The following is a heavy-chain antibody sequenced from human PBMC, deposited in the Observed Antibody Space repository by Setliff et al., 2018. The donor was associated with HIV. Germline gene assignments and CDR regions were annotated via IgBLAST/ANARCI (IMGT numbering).Heavy chain of an antibody. J-gene: IGHJ6*03. Sequence: ASVKVSCKSSGYTFTAHHIHWVRQAPGQGPEWMGWIIPKSGETSYAEKFRGRVTMTRDTSLSTAYMELSWLTSDDTAVYYCARARTDYYDRRRRSHYYIDVWARGATVTVSS. D-gene: IGHD3-22*01. CDR2: IIPKSGET. CDR3: ARARTDYYDRRRRSHYYIDV. CDR1: GYTFTAHH. V-gene: IGHV1-2*02.